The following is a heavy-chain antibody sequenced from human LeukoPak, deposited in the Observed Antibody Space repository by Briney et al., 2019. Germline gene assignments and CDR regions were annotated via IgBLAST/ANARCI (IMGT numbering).Heavy chain of an antibody. J-gene: IGHJ4*02. CDR3: ARDRSYYGSGHFDY. Sequence: SETLSLTCTVSGGPISSYYWSWIRQPPGKGLEWIGYIYYSGSTNYNPSLKSRVTISVDTSKNQFSLKLSSVTAADTAVYYCARDRSYYGSGHFDYWGQGTLVTVSS. D-gene: IGHD3-10*01. V-gene: IGHV4-59*01. CDR2: IYYSGST. CDR1: GGPISSYY.